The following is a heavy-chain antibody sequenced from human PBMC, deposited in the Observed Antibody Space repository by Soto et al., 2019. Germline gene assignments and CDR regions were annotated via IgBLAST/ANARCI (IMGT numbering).Heavy chain of an antibody. Sequence: SETLALTGAVYGGTFSGYYWSWIRQPPGNGLEWNEKINHNGSTNYNPSLKSRVTISVDTSKNQFSLKLSSVTAADTAVYYCVKATRITMVRGVIAYNWFDPWGQGTRVTVS. J-gene: IGHJ5*02. V-gene: IGHV4-34*01. CDR2: INHNGST. CDR3: VKATRITMVRGVIAYNWFDP. D-gene: IGHD3-10*01. CDR1: GGTFSGYY.